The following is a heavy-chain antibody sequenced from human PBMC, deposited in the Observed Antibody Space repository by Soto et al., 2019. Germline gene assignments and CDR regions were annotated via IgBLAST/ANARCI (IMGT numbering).Heavy chain of an antibody. CDR1: GFTFSSYA. D-gene: IGHD6-13*01. J-gene: IGHJ4*02. CDR2: ISGSDGST. V-gene: IGHV3-23*01. CDR3: ARRSSSWYFDY. Sequence: PGGSLRLSCAASGFTFSSYAMNWVRQAPGKGLEWVSVISGSDGSTYYADSVKGRFTISRDNSKNTLNLQMNSLRAEVTAVYYCARRSSSWYFDYWGQGTLVTVSS.